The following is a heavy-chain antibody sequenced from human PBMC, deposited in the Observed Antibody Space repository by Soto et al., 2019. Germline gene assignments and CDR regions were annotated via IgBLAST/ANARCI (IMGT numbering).Heavy chain of an antibody. Sequence: SETLSLTCTVSGCSISSGSYWAWIRQPPGKGPEWIASIYHGGTTFYNPSLKSRITISVDTSNNQFSLKLTSVTAADTAVYYCARVHVMVVAGSTFDYWGHGTLVTVSS. CDR2: IYHGGTT. J-gene: IGHJ4*01. V-gene: IGHV4-38-2*02. CDR1: GCSISSGSY. CDR3: ARVHVMVVAGSTFDY. D-gene: IGHD6-19*01.